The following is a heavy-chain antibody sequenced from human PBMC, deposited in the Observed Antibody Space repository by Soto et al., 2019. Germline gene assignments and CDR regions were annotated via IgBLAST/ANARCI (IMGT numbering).Heavy chain of an antibody. CDR2: IYHSGST. CDR3: ASPSGESRYYCMDV. V-gene: IGHV4-4*02. Sequence: PWETLSLTCAVSGYSISSSDWWSWVRQPPGKGLEWIGVIYHSGSTNYDPSLKSRVTISVDKSKNQFSLQLSSVTAEDTAVYYCASPSGESRYYCMDVWGQGTTVTVSS. J-gene: IGHJ6*02. CDR1: GYSISSSDW.